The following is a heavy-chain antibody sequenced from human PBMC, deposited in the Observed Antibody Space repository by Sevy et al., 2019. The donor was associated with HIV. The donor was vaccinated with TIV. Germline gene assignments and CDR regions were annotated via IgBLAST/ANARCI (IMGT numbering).Heavy chain of an antibody. J-gene: IGHJ4*02. Sequence: SETLSLTCTVSGGSFSSYYWSWIRQPPGKGLEWIGYIYYNGSTNSNPSLRGRVTISAHTSKNQLSLKLKSATTADTAMYYCARWKVLFDYWSQGTLVTVSS. D-gene: IGHD3-10*01. CDR1: GGSFSSYY. CDR2: IYYNGST. V-gene: IGHV4-59*01. CDR3: ARWKVLFDY.